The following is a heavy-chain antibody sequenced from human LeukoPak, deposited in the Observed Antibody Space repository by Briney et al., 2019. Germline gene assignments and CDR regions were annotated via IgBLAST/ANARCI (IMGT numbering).Heavy chain of an antibody. CDR1: GFTVSSNY. V-gene: IGHV3-53*01. CDR3: AKDRHAPGRYCSSTSCFPFDS. CDR2: IYSGGST. J-gene: IGHJ5*01. Sequence: GGSLRLSCAASGFTVSSNYMSWVRQAPGKGLEWVSVIYSGGSTYYADSVKGRFTISRDNSKNTLYLQMNSLRAEDTAVYYCAKDRHAPGRYCSSTSCFPFDSWGQGTLVTVSS. D-gene: IGHD2-2*01.